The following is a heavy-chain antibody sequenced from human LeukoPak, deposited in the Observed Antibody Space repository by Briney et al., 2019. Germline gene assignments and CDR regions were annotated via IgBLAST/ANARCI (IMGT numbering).Heavy chain of an antibody. CDR1: GFTVSSNY. D-gene: IGHD3-10*01. CDR3: ARGYYYGSGSYLDY. J-gene: IGHJ4*02. CDR2: IYSGGST. V-gene: IGHV3-66*01. Sequence: GGSLRLSCAASGFTVSSNYMSWVRQAPGKGLEWVSVIYSGGSTYYADSVKGRFTISRDNSKNRLYLQMNSLRAEDTAVYYCARGYYYGSGSYLDYWGQGTLVTVSS.